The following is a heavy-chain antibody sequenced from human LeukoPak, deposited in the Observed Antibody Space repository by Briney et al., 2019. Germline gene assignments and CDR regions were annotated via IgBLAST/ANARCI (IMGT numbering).Heavy chain of an antibody. V-gene: IGHV3-21*01. J-gene: IGHJ4*02. Sequence: PGGSLRLSCAASGFTFSSYAMHWVRQAPGKGLEWVSSISSVGSYIYYADSVKGRFTVSRDNAKSSLYLQMNSLRAEDTAVYYCARDTTSVVPAAMSYWGQGTLVTVSS. D-gene: IGHD2-2*01. CDR1: GFTFSSYA. CDR2: ISSVGSYI. CDR3: ARDTTSVVPAAMSY.